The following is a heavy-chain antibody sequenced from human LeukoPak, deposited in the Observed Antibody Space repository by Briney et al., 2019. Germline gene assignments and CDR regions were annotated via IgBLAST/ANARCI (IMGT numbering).Heavy chain of an antibody. CDR3: ARGRSGSGSYRRNWFDP. V-gene: IGHV4-34*01. D-gene: IGHD3-10*01. CDR1: GGSFSGYY. J-gene: IGHJ5*02. CDR2: INHSGST. Sequence: PSETLSLTCAVYGGSFSGYYWSWIRQPPGKGLEWIGEINHSGSTYYNPSLKSRVTISVDTSKNQFSLKLSSVTAADTAVYYCARGRSGSGSYRRNWFDPWGQGTLVTVSS.